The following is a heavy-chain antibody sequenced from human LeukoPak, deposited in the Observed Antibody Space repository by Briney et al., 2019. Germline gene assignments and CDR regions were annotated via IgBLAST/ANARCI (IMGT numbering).Heavy chain of an antibody. J-gene: IGHJ3*02. Sequence: GGSLRLSCAASGFTFSSYAMSWVRQAPGKGLEWVSAISGSGGSTYYADSVKGRFTISRDNSKNTLYLQMNSLRAEDTAVYYCAKPSRPYCSGGSCSVLLDAFDIWGQGTMVTVSS. D-gene: IGHD2-15*01. V-gene: IGHV3-23*01. CDR1: GFTFSSYA. CDR2: ISGSGGST. CDR3: AKPSRPYCSGGSCSVLLDAFDI.